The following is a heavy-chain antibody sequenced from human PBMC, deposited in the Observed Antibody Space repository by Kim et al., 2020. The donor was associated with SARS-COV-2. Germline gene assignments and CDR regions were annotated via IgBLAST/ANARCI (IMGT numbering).Heavy chain of an antibody. Sequence: SETLSLTCTVSGGSISSGGYYWSWIRQHPGKGLEWIGYIYYSGSTYYNPSLKSRVTISVDTSKNQFSLKLSSVTAADTAVYYCARGNVVYDSSGYAAYYFDYWGQGTLVTVSS. J-gene: IGHJ4*02. CDR2: IYYSGST. CDR1: GGSISSGGYY. D-gene: IGHD3-22*01. CDR3: ARGNVVYDSSGYAAYYFDY. V-gene: IGHV4-31*03.